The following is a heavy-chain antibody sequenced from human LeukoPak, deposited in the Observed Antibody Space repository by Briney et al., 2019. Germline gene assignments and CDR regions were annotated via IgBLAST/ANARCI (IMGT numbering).Heavy chain of an antibody. J-gene: IGHJ4*02. D-gene: IGHD2-15*01. CDR1: GFTFSTYA. Sequence: GGSLRLSCAASGFTFSTYAMSWVRQAPGKGLEWVSAISGGDTGTYYADSVRGRFTISRDNSKNMLFLQMNSLRAEDTAVYYCAKAPAGHCSGVVRYPLDNWGQGILVSVSS. V-gene: IGHV3-23*01. CDR2: ISGGDTGT. CDR3: AKAPAGHCSGVVRYPLDN.